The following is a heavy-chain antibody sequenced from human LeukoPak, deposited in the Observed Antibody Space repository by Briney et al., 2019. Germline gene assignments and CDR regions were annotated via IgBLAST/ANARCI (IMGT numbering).Heavy chain of an antibody. J-gene: IGHJ4*02. CDR1: GFTFSSYA. CDR2: ISGSGGST. CDR3: ATIWSGPSFDY. Sequence: GGSLRLSCAASGFTFSSYAMSWVRQAPGKGLEWVSAISGSGGSTYYADSVKGRFTISRENSKNTLYLQMNSLRAEDTAVYYCATIWSGPSFDYWGQGTLVTVSS. D-gene: IGHD3-3*01. V-gene: IGHV3-23*01.